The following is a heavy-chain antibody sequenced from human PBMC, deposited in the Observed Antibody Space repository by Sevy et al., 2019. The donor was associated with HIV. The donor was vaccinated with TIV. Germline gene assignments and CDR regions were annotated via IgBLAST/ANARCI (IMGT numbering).Heavy chain of an antibody. J-gene: IGHJ6*02. D-gene: IGHD6-19*01. CDR1: GFTFSSYC. V-gene: IGHV3-7*01. CDR3: ARGDTVAGFFYYYYGMDV. Sequence: GGSLRLSCAASGFTFSSYCMTWVRQAPGKGLEWVANIKQDGREKYYADSVKGRFTIARDNTKHSLYLQMNSLRAEDTAVYYCARGDTVAGFFYYYYGMDVWGQGTTVTVSS. CDR2: IKQDGREK.